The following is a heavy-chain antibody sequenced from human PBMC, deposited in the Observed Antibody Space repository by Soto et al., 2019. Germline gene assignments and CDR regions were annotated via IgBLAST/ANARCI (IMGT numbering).Heavy chain of an antibody. CDR1: GFTFSSYG. CDR2: ISYHGNDK. D-gene: IGHD4-17*01. Sequence: QVQLVESGGGVVQPGRSLRLSCAASGFTFSSYGMHWVRQAPGKGLERVAVISYHGNDKYYADSVKGRFPISRDNFKSTLYLQMRSLRAEDTAIYFCAKDLLHNTVTTCGSWGQGTLVTVSS. J-gene: IGHJ5*02. CDR3: AKDLLHNTVTTCGS. V-gene: IGHV3-30*18.